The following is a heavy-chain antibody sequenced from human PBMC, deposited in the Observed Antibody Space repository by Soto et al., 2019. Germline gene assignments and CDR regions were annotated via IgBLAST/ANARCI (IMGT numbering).Heavy chain of an antibody. CDR2: IIPIFGTA. CDR1: GGTFSSYA. D-gene: IGHD2-2*01. J-gene: IGHJ3*02. CDR3: SRDLTCSSTSCYVSEAFDI. Sequence: GASVKVSCKASGGTFSSYAISWVRQAPGQGLEWKGGIIPIFGTANYAQKFQGRVTITADESTSTAYMELSSLRSDDTAVYFCSRDLTCSSTSCYVSEAFDIWGQGTMVTVSS. V-gene: IGHV1-69*13.